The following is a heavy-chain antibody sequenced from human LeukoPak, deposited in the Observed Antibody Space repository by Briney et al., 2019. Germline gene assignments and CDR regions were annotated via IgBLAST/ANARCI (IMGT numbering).Heavy chain of an antibody. V-gene: IGHV4-30-2*01. D-gene: IGHD3-3*01. CDR3: ARGSILEWFDY. CDR2: IYHSGST. CDR1: GGSISSGGYS. Sequence: PSETLSLTCTVSGGSISSGGYSWSWIRQPPGKGLEWIGYIYHSGSTYYNPSLKSRVTISVDRSKNQFSLKPSSVTAADTAVYYCARGSILEWFDYWGQGTLVTVSS. J-gene: IGHJ4*02.